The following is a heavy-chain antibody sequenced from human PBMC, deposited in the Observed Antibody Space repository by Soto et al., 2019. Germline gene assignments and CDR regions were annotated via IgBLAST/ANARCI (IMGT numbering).Heavy chain of an antibody. J-gene: IGHJ6*02. CDR2: ISSRGTTM. V-gene: IGHV3-11*01. CDR3: VRVGSGHPLYYYYGVDV. CDR1: GFTFGDFY. D-gene: IGHD3-3*01. Sequence: PGGSLRLSCSASGFTFGDFYMSLIRQAPGKGLEWVSYISSRGTTMYYADSVKGRFTISRDNAKKSLFLQMNSLRAEDTAVYYCVRVGSGHPLYYYYGVDVWGQGTTVTAP.